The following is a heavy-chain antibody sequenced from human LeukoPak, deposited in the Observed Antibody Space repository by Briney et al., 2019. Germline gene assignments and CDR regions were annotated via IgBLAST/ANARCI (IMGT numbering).Heavy chain of an antibody. CDR2: INHSGST. CDR1: GGSFSGYY. CDR3: ARETSLMGYSGGLGFNY. J-gene: IGHJ4*02. V-gene: IGHV4-34*01. Sequence: KPSETLSLTCAVYGGSFSGYYWSWIRQPPGKGLEWLGEINHSGSTNYNPSLKSRVTISADTSKTQFSLKLTSVTAADTAVYYCARETSLMGYSGGLGFNYWGQGTLVTVAS. D-gene: IGHD5-12*01.